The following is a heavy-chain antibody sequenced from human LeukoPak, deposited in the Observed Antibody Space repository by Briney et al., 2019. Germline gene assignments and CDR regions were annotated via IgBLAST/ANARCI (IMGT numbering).Heavy chain of an antibody. J-gene: IGHJ4*02. CDR1: GYTFTSYG. Sequence: ASVKVSCKASGYTFTSYGISWVRQAPGQGLEWMGWISAYNGNTNYAQKLQGRVTMTTDTTTSTAYMELRSLRSDDTAVYYCARTMYYYDSSGHPYYFDYWGQGTLVTVSS. V-gene: IGHV1-18*01. CDR2: ISAYNGNT. D-gene: IGHD3-22*01. CDR3: ARTMYYYDSSGHPYYFDY.